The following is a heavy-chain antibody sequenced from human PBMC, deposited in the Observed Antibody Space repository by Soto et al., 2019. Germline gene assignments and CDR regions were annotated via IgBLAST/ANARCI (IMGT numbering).Heavy chain of an antibody. CDR2: INPNSGGT. J-gene: IGHJ6*02. V-gene: IGHV1-2*04. D-gene: IGHD6-13*01. CDR3: AIAPSSSWSSFRYYYYGMDV. CDR1: GYTFTGYY. Sequence: QVQLVQSGAEVKKPGASVKVSCKASGYTFTGYYMHWVRQAPGQGLEWMGWINPNSGGTNYAQKFQGWVTMTRDTSISTAYMELSRLRSDDTAVYYCAIAPSSSWSSFRYYYYGMDVWGQGTTVTVSS.